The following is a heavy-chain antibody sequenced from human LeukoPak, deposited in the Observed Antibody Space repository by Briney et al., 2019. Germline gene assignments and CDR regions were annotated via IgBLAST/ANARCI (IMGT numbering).Heavy chain of an antibody. Sequence: GGSLRLSCAASGFTFSSYAMHWVRQAPGKGLEWVAVISYDGSNKYYADSVKGRFTISRDNSKNTLYLQMNSLRAEDTAVYYCARDKANTKTGIAAAATHTPVFGDWRQGTLVIVSS. J-gene: IGHJ4*01. D-gene: IGHD6-13*01. CDR3: ARDKANTKTGIAAAATHTPVFGD. CDR1: GFTFSSYA. CDR2: ISYDGSNK. V-gene: IGHV3-30*01.